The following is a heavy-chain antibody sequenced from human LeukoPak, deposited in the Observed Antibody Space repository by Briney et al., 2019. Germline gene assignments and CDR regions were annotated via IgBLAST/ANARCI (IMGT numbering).Heavy chain of an antibody. V-gene: IGHV4-59*08. Sequence: SETLSLTCTVSGGSISSYYWSWIRQPPGKGLEWIGYIYYSGSTNYNPSLKSRVTISVDTSKNQFSLKLSSVTAADTAVYFCERGPYSYDSSGAFDIWGQGTMVTVSS. D-gene: IGHD3-22*01. CDR2: IYYSGST. J-gene: IGHJ3*02. CDR1: GGSISSYY. CDR3: ERGPYSYDSSGAFDI.